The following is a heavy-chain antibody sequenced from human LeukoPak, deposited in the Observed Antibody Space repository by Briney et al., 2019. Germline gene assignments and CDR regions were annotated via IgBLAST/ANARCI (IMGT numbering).Heavy chain of an antibody. Sequence: GGSLRLSCAASGFTLSSYEMNWVRQAPGKGLEWVSYISSSGSTIYYADSVKGRFTISRDNAKNSLYLQMNSLRAEDTAVYYCASLNPIVVVTLFDFWGQGTLVTVSS. CDR1: GFTLSSYE. V-gene: IGHV3-48*03. J-gene: IGHJ4*02. D-gene: IGHD2-21*02. CDR3: ASLNPIVVVTLFDF. CDR2: ISSSGSTI.